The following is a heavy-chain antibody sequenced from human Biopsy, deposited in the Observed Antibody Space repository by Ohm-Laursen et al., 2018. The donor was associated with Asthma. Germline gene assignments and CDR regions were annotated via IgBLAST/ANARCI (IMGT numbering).Heavy chain of an antibody. J-gene: IGHJ6*02. D-gene: IGHD4-17*01. CDR1: GFTFSSFA. CDR3: AREGGDYLSGYYYYYGMDV. Sequence: SLRLSCSASGFTFSSFAMSWVRQAPGKGLEWVSAITRSAGRTDYADSVKGRFTISRDNSENTLYLQMNSLRAEDTAVYYCAREGGDYLSGYYYYYGMDVWGQGTTVTVSS. V-gene: IGHV3-23*01. CDR2: ITRSAGRT.